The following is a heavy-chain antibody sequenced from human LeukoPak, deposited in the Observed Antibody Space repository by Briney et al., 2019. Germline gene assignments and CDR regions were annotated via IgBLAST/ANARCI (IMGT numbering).Heavy chain of an antibody. CDR1: GGTISRYY. V-gene: IGHV4-59*01. D-gene: IGHD3-3*01. Sequence: SETLPLTRTFTGGTISRYYWSWLRQPPAKGLEWIGYIYYSGSTNYNPSLKSRVTISVDTSKNQFSLKLSSVTAADTAVYYCARGIGGITTSTRPYNWFDPWGQGTLVTVSS. J-gene: IGHJ5*02. CDR3: ARGIGGITTSTRPYNWFDP. CDR2: IYYSGST.